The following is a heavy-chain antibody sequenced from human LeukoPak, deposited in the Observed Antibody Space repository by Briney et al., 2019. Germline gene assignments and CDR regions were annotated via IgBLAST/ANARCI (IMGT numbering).Heavy chain of an antibody. J-gene: IGHJ4*02. CDR3: ARDLSSSHQHPRGDY. CDR1: GFTFSSYS. V-gene: IGHV3-48*01. CDR2: ISSSSSTI. Sequence: PGGSLRLSCAASGFTFSSYSMNWVRQAPGKGLEWVSYISSSSSTIYYADSVKGRFTISRDNAKNSLYLQMNSLRAEDTAVYYCARDLSSSHQHPRGDYWGQGTLVTVSS. D-gene: IGHD6-6*01.